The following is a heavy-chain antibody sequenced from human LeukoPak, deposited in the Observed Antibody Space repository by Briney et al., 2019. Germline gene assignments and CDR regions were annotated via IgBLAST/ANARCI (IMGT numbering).Heavy chain of an antibody. D-gene: IGHD2-8*02. CDR3: AREPYPPPWYYFDY. Sequence: GASVKVSCKASGYTFTGHYIHWVRQAPGQGLEWMGWINPNSGGTSCAQKFQGRVTMTRDTSISTAYMELSRLRSDDTGFYYCAREPYPPPWYYFDYWGQGTLVTVSS. V-gene: IGHV1-2*02. CDR1: GYTFTGHY. J-gene: IGHJ4*02. CDR2: INPNSGGT.